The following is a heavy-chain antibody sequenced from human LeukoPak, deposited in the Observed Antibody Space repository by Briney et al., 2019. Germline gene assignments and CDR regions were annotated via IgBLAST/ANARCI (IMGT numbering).Heavy chain of an antibody. CDR2: IYTSGST. CDR3: ARDYTVTTGDDY. J-gene: IGHJ4*02. CDR1: GSSISSGSYY. Sequence: SQTLSLTCTVSGSSISSGSYYWSWIRQPAGKGLEWIGRIYTSGSTNYNPSLKSRVTISVDTSKNQFSLKLSSVTDADTAVYYCARDYTVTTGDDYWGQGTLVTVSS. V-gene: IGHV4-61*02. D-gene: IGHD4-17*01.